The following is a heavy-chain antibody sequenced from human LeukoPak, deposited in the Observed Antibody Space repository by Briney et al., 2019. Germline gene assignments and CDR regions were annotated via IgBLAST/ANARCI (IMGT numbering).Heavy chain of an antibody. CDR2: IYYSGST. J-gene: IGHJ4*02. D-gene: IGHD6-19*01. CDR1: GGSISSYY. CDR3: ARERLAYFDY. V-gene: IGHV4-59*01. Sequence: SETLSLTCTVSGGSISSYYWSWIRQPPGKGLEWIGYIYYSGSTNYNPSLKSRVTISVDTSKNQFSLKLSSVTAADTAVYYCARERLAYFDYWGQGTLVTVSS.